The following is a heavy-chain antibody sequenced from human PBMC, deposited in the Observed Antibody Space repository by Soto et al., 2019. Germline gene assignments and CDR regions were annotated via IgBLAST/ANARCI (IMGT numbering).Heavy chain of an antibody. CDR1: GGTFSTSA. J-gene: IGHJ6*02. D-gene: IGHD2-2*01. V-gene: IGHV1-69*12. Sequence: QVQVEQSGAEVKKPGSSVKVSCKTSGGTFSTSAISWVRQAPGQGLEWMGGIMPIFRTADYAQKFQGRVTITADESTNTAYLELNSLRSEDTAVYYCARDQERAQVGGNYYYIMDVWGQGTTVTVTS. CDR3: ARDQERAQVGGNYYYIMDV. CDR2: IMPIFRTA.